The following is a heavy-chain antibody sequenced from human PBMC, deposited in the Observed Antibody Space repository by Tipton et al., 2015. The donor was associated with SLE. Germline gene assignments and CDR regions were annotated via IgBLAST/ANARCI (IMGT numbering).Heavy chain of an antibody. Sequence: TLSLTCTVSGGSISSSSYYWGWIRQPPGKGLEWIGSIYYSGSTYYNPSLKSRVTISVDTSKNQFSLKLSSVTAADTAVYYCARDRDNWNYEVDYWGQGTLVTVSS. CDR3: ARDRDNWNYEVDY. CDR1: GGSISSSSYY. CDR2: IYYSGST. J-gene: IGHJ4*02. V-gene: IGHV4-39*07. D-gene: IGHD1-7*01.